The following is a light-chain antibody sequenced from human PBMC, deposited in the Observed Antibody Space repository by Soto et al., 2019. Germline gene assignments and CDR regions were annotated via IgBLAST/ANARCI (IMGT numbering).Light chain of an antibody. V-gene: IGKV4-1*01. CDR1: QSVLYSSNNKNY. CDR3: QQYYSTSIP. J-gene: IGKJ4*01. Sequence: DIVMTHSPDSLAVSLGERATINCKSSQSVLYSSNNKNYLAWYQQKPGHPPKLLIYWASTRESVVTDRFSGSGSGTDFTLTISSLQAEDVAVYYCQQYYSTSIPLGGGTKVEIK. CDR2: WAS.